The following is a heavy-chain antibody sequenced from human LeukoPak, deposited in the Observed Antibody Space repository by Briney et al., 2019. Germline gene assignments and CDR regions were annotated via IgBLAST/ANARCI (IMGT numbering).Heavy chain of an antibody. J-gene: IGHJ4*02. D-gene: IGHD3-22*01. CDR3: TRHRDPSNYYDSSGYYPDY. V-gene: IGHV3-73*01. CDR2: IRSKANSYAT. Sequence: GGSLRLSCAVSGFTFSGSAMHWVRQASGKGLEWVGRIRSKANSYATAYAASVKGRFTISRDDSKNTAYLQMNSLKTEDTAVYYCTRHRDPSNYYDSSGYYPDYWGQGTLVTVSS. CDR1: GFTFSGSA.